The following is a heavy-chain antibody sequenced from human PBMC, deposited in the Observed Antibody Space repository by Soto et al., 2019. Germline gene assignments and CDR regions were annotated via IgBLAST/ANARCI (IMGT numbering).Heavy chain of an antibody. CDR2: MDPSDSQN. CDR1: GYSFAGYW. V-gene: IGHV5-10-1*03. CDR3: ARQIYDSDTGPNFQYYFDS. J-gene: IGHJ4*02. Sequence: EVRLEQSGAEVKKSGESLTISCKGSGYSFAGYWITWVRQMPGKGLEWMGRMDPSDSQNYYSPSFRGHVTISAAKSITTVFLQWSSLRASDTAMYYCARQIYDSDTGPNFQYYFDSWGQGTLVTVSS. D-gene: IGHD3-22*01.